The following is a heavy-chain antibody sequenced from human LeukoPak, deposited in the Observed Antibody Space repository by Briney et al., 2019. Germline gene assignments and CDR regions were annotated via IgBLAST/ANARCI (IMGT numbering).Heavy chain of an antibody. V-gene: IGHV4-59*01. CDR3: ATDKVPGDY. J-gene: IGHJ4*02. CDR2: IHYSGST. Sequence: SETLSLTCTVSGGSITSYYWNWIRQPPGKGLEWVGYIHYSGSTDYNPSLKSRVTISVDTSKNQFSLNLRSVTAADTAVYYCATDKVPGDYWGKGTLVTVSS. CDR1: GGSITSYY.